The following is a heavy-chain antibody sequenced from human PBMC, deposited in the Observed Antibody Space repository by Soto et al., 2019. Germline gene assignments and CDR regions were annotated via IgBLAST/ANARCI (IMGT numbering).Heavy chain of an antibody. CDR1: GFSLSTSGMC. CDR2: IDWDDDK. CDR3: ARILVSALITMIVVVNCPALLKDY. V-gene: IGHV2-70*01. D-gene: IGHD3-22*01. Sequence: SGPTLVNPTQTLTLTCTFSGFSLSTSGMCVSWIRQPPGKALEWLALIDWDDDKYYSTSLKTRLTISKDTSKNQVVLTMTNMDPVDTATYYCARILVSALITMIVVVNCPALLKDYWGQGTLVTVSS. J-gene: IGHJ4*02.